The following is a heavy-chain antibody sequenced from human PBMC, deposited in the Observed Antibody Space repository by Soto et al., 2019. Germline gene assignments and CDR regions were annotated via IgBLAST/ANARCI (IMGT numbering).Heavy chain of an antibody. V-gene: IGHV3-33*01. Sequence: SLRLSCAAAGFTFSSYGMHWVRQAPGKGLEWVAVIWYDGSNKYYADSVKGRFTISRDNSKNTLYLQMNSLRAEDTAVYYCARENVDAYYMDVWGKGTTVTVS. J-gene: IGHJ6*03. CDR1: GFTFSSYG. CDR3: ARENVDAYYMDV. D-gene: IGHD5-12*01. CDR2: IWYDGSNK.